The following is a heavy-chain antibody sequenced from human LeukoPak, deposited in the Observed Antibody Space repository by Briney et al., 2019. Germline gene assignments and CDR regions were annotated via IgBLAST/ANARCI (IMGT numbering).Heavy chain of an antibody. CDR1: GYTLTELS. V-gene: IGHV1-24*01. CDR3: ATGPVGGIFGVVTYYFDY. D-gene: IGHD3-3*01. Sequence: ASVKVSCKVSGYTLTELSMHWVRQAPGKGLEWMGGFDPEDGETIYAQKFQGRVTMTEDTSTDTAYMELSSLRSEDTAVYYCATGPVGGIFGVVTYYFDYWGQGTLVTVSS. CDR2: FDPEDGET. J-gene: IGHJ4*02.